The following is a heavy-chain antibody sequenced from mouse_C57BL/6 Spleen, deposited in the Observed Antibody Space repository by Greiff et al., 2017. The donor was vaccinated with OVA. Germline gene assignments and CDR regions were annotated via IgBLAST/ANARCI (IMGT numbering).Heavy chain of an antibody. CDR1: GYTFTDYY. J-gene: IGHJ3*01. Sequence: EVQLQQSGPELVKPGASVKISCKASGYTFTDYYMNWVKQSHGKSLEWIGDINPNNGGTSYNQKFKGKATLTVDKSSSTAYMELRSLTSEDSAVYYCARSVYDYSWFAYWGQGTLVTVSA. CDR3: ARSVYDYSWFAY. CDR2: INPNNGGT. V-gene: IGHV1-26*01. D-gene: IGHD2-4*01.